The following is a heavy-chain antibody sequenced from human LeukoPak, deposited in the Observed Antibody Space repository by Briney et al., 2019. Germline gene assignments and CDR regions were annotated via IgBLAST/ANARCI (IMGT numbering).Heavy chain of an antibody. D-gene: IGHD1-26*01. Sequence: GGSLRLSCAASGFTFSSYTMNWVRQAPGKGLEWVSSISITSDYIYYPDSMKGRFTISRDNAKNTLYLQMTSLRAEDTAVYYCARGGSGNFYYWGQGTLVTVSS. CDR1: GFTFSSYT. V-gene: IGHV3-21*01. CDR2: ISITSDYI. J-gene: IGHJ4*02. CDR3: ARGGSGNFYY.